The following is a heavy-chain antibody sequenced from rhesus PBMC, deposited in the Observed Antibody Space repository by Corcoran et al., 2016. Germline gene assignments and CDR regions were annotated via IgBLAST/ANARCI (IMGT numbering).Heavy chain of an antibody. Sequence: EVQLVESGSGWVQPGGSLSSFCAASGFTFGNPWMTWVRQAPGKGLEWVARIKSKTDGETADYAASVKGRFTISRDDSKNTLDLQMNSLKTDDTAVYFCTTDSTVGPDYWGQGVLVTVSS. J-gene: IGHJ4*01. CDR2: IKSKTDGETA. V-gene: IGHV3-30*02. D-gene: IGHD6-13*01. CDR3: TTDSTVGPDY. CDR1: GFTFGNPW.